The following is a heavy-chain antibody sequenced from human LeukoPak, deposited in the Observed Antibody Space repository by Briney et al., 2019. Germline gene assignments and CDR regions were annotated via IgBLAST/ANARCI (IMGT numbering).Heavy chain of an antibody. D-gene: IGHD4-11*01. V-gene: IGHV3-11*03. Sequence: GGSLRLSCVVSGIPFSDYYMNWIRQAPGKGLEWISYISSSGSYTDYADSVKGRFTISRDNAKSALYLQMNSLRLEDTAVYYCAAGTVADFWGQGTLVTVSS. CDR1: GIPFSDYY. CDR2: ISSSGSYT. CDR3: AAGTVADF. J-gene: IGHJ4*02.